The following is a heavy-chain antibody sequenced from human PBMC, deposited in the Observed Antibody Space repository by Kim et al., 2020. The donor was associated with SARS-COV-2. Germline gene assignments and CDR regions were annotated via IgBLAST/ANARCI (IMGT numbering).Heavy chain of an antibody. CDR2: IKQDGSEK. D-gene: IGHD1-1*01. J-gene: IGHJ6*02. Sequence: GGSLRLSCAASGFTFSSYWMSWVRQAPGKGLEWVANIKQDGSEKYYVDSVKGRFTISRDNAKNSLYLQMNSLRAEDTAVYYCARDTRRMTPPGYYYYYGMDVWGQGTTVTVSS. V-gene: IGHV3-7*01. CDR1: GFTFSSYW. CDR3: ARDTRRMTPPGYYYYYGMDV.